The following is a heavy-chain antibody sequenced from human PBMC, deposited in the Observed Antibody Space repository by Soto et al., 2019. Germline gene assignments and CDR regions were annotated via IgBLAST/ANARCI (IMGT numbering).Heavy chain of an antibody. CDR1: GFTFNYYA. D-gene: IGHD6-19*01. CDR3: AKRGIEVAGKYRWFDP. J-gene: IGHJ5*02. CDR2: ISASGGTT. Sequence: EVQLLESGGGLXXXGXSXSLSCAASGFTFNYYAMTWVRQAPGKGLEWVSTISASGGTTYYADSVKGRFTISRDNSKNTLYLKMNSLRAEDTAVYYCAKRGIEVAGKYRWFDPWGQGTLVTVSS. V-gene: IGHV3-23*01.